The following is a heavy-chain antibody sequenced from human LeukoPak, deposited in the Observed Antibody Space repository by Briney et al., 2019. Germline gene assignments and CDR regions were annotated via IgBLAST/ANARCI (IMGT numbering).Heavy chain of an antibody. CDR2: ISYDGSNK. J-gene: IGHJ4*02. CDR1: VFTFSSYG. V-gene: IGHV3-30*18. D-gene: IGHD3-3*01. Sequence: GGSLRLSCAASVFTFSSYGMHLVRQAPGKGLEWVAVISYDGSNKYYADSVKGRFTISRDNSKNTLYLQMNSLRAEDTAVYYCAKPYYDFWSGYPNPSYYDILTGPPGYWGQGTLVTVSS. CDR3: AKPYYDFWSGYPNPSYYDILTGPPGY.